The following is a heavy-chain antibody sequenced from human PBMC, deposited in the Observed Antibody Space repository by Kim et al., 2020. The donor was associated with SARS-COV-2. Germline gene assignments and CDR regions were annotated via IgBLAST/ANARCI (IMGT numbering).Heavy chain of an antibody. CDR2: INAGRGAT. V-gene: IGHV1-3*01. CDR1: TAEHIFKTYI. Sequence: ASVKVSCKATTAEHIFKTYIIHWLRQTPGQRPEWMAYINAGRGATKYSQKLQARVTISTDTSATTAYLELTSLISEDTAIYFCAREIFYGAGSYHREPPDLWGQGARVTVSS. CDR3: AREIFYGAGSYHREPPDL. D-gene: IGHD3-10*01. J-gene: IGHJ5*02.